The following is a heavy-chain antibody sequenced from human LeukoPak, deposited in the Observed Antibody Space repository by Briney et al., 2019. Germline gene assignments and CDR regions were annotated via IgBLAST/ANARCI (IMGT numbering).Heavy chain of an antibody. D-gene: IGHD5-12*01. CDR3: ARAGYSGYYTPLEYDY. CDR1: GYSISSGYY. V-gene: IGHV4-38-2*01. CDR2: IYHSGST. J-gene: IGHJ4*02. Sequence: SETLSLTCAVSGYSISSGYYWGWIRQPPGKGLEWIGSIYHSGSTYYNPSLKSRVTISVDTSKNQFSLKLSSVTAADTAVYYCARAGYSGYYTPLEYDYWGQGTLVTVSS.